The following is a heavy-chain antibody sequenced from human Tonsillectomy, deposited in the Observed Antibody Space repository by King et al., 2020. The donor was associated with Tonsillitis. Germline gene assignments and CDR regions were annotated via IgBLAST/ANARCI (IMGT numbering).Heavy chain of an antibody. CDR1: GFTFSSYG. Sequence: VQLVESGGGVVQPGRSLRLSCAASGFTFSSYGMHWVRQAPGKGLEWVGVIWYDGSNKYYADSVKGRFTISRDNSKNTLYLQMNSLRAEDTAVYYCARDYDFWSGLAHAFDIWGQGTMVTVSS. CDR2: IWYDGSNK. CDR3: ARDYDFWSGLAHAFDI. V-gene: IGHV3-33*01. D-gene: IGHD3-3*01. J-gene: IGHJ3*02.